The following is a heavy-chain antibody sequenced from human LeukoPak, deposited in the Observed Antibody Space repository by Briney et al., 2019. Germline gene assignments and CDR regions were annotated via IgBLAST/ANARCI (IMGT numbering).Heavy chain of an antibody. CDR2: INPNSGGT. Sequence: ASVRDSSKASGYTFTGYYMHWVRQAPGQGLEWMGWINPNSGGTNYAQKFQGRVTMTRDTSISTAYMELSRLRSDDTAVYYCARDTRVAGSFYPFYWGQGTLVTASS. D-gene: IGHD6-19*01. J-gene: IGHJ4*02. V-gene: IGHV1-2*02. CDR1: GYTFTGYY. CDR3: ARDTRVAGSFYPFY.